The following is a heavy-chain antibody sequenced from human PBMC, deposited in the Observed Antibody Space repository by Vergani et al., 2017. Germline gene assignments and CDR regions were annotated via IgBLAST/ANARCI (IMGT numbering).Heavy chain of an antibody. V-gene: IGHV3-9*01. CDR3: AKGLLYYDILTVYVMDV. D-gene: IGHD3-9*01. Sequence: EVQLLESGGGLVQPGRSLRLSCAASGFTFDDYAMHWVRQAPGKGLEWGSGIRWNSGTIGYAGSVKGRFTISSGKAKNSLYLQMNRLRAEYTALYYCAKGLLYYDILTVYVMDVWGQGTTVTVSS. J-gene: IGHJ6*02. CDR1: GFTFDDYA. CDR2: IRWNSGTI.